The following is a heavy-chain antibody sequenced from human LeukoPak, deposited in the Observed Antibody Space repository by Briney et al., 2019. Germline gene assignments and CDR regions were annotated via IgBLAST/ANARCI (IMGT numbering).Heavy chain of an antibody. D-gene: IGHD1-26*01. CDR1: GFTVTSNY. V-gene: IGHV3-66*01. Sequence: GGSLRLSCAASGFTVTSNYMSWVRQAPGQGLEWVSVIYSSGSTSYAASVKGRLPIYRDNSKNTLYLQMNILRGEDTAVYYCGRGQWVDYWGQGTLVTVSS. CDR2: IYSSGST. J-gene: IGHJ4*02. CDR3: GRGQWVDY.